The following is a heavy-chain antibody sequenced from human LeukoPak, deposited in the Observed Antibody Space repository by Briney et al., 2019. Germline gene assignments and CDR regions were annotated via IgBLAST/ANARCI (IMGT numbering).Heavy chain of an antibody. CDR1: GYTLTELS. CDR3: ATSEVRGVSFDY. CDR2: FDPEDGET. D-gene: IGHD3-10*01. Sequence: ASVNVSCKVSGYTLTELSMHWVRQAPGKGLEWMGGFDPEDGETIYAQKYQGRVTMTEDTSTDTAYMELSSLRSEDTAVYYCATSEVRGVSFDYWGQGTLVTVSS. V-gene: IGHV1-24*01. J-gene: IGHJ4*02.